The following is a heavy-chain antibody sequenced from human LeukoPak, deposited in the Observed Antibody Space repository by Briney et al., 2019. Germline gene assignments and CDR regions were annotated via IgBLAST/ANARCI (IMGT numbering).Heavy chain of an antibody. Sequence: PGGSLRLSCYASGLSYSDSYMTWIRQAPGKGLEWLAYISSSGTYTNYADSVRGRFTVSRDNAKNSLFLQMTSLRAEDTAVYYCASDWEVVVTAPFGAFDIWGQGTMVTVSS. V-gene: IGHV3-11*03. CDR2: ISSSGTYT. CDR3: ASDWEVVVTAPFGAFDI. CDR1: GLSYSDSY. J-gene: IGHJ3*02. D-gene: IGHD2-21*02.